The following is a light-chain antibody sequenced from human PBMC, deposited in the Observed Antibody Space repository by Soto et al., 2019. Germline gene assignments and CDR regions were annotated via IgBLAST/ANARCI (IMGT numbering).Light chain of an antibody. CDR2: RAS. Sequence: DIQMTRSPSTLSASVGDRATLSCRASQSISSWLAWYQQKPGKAPRLLIYRASRIDSGFPSRFSGSGSGTEFTLTISSLQPDDFATYYCQQYNSYSWTFGQGTKVDIK. CDR1: QSISSW. CDR3: QQYNSYSWT. J-gene: IGKJ1*01. V-gene: IGKV1-5*03.